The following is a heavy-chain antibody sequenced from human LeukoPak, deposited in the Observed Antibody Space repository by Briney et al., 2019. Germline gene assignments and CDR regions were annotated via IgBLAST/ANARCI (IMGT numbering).Heavy chain of an antibody. D-gene: IGHD6-13*01. CDR1: GYTFTAYY. CDR3: ARAPSPLSAAADPHLDY. J-gene: IGHJ4*02. CDR2: IHPKGAGT. V-gene: IGHV1-2*02. Sequence: ASVKVSCKASGYTFTAYYMHWVRQAPGQGLEWMGWIHPKGAGTNYAQRFQGRVTMTRDTSITTDYMHLTRLTSDDTAVYYCARAPSPLSAAADPHLDYWGQGTLVAVSS.